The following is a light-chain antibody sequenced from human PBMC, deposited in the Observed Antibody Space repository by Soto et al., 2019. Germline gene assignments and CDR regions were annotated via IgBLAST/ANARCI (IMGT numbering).Light chain of an antibody. Sequence: AIQMTQSPSSLSASVGDRVTITCRASQGIRNDLGWYQQKPGKAPKLLMYAASSLQSGVPSRFSGSGSGTDFTLTISSLQPEDFATYYCLQDYNYPPYTFGQGTKLEIK. CDR3: LQDYNYPPYT. J-gene: IGKJ2*01. V-gene: IGKV1-6*01. CDR2: AAS. CDR1: QGIRND.